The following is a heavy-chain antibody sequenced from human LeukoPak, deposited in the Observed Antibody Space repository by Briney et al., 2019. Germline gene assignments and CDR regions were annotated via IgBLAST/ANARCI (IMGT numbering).Heavy chain of an antibody. CDR1: GFTFSNYG. CDR3: ASGKYYGSGSYYQIIDY. Sequence: PGGSLRLSCVVSGFTFSNYGMHWVRQAPGKGLEWVAVISYDGSDKYYADSVKGRFTISRDNSKNTLYLQMNSLRAEDTAVYYCASGKYYGSGSYYQIIDYWGQGTLVTVSS. CDR2: ISYDGSDK. D-gene: IGHD3-10*01. V-gene: IGHV3-30*03. J-gene: IGHJ4*02.